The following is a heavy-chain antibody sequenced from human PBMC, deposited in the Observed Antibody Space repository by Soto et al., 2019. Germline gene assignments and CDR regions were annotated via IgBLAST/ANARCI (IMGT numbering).Heavy chain of an antibody. CDR1: GGSISSGDYY. Sequence: PSETLSLTCTVSGGSISSGDYYWSWIRQPPGKGLEWIGYIYYSGSTYYNPSLKSRVTISVGTSKNQFSLKLSSVTAADTAVYYCARARYYDSSGYLSVFYYYGMDVWGQGTTVTVSS. J-gene: IGHJ6*02. CDR2: IYYSGST. V-gene: IGHV4-30-4*01. D-gene: IGHD3-22*01. CDR3: ARARYYDSSGYLSVFYYYGMDV.